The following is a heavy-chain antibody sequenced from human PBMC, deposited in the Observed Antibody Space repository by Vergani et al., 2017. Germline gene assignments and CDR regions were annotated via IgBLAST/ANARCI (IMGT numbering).Heavy chain of an antibody. Sequence: QVQLQESGPGLVKPSQTLSLTCTVSGGSISSGSYYWSWIRQPAGKGLEWIGRIYTSGSTNYNPSLKSRVTISVDTSKNQFSLKLSSVTAADTAVYYCAREPPWGLDGGYYGMDVWGQGTTVTVSS. J-gene: IGHJ6*02. D-gene: IGHD2-21*02. CDR1: GGSISSGSYY. V-gene: IGHV4-61*02. CDR2: IYTSGST. CDR3: AREPPWGLDGGYYGMDV.